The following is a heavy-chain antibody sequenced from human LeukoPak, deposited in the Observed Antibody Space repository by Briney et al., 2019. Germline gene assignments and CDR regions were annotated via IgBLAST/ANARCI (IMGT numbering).Heavy chain of an antibody. CDR3: ARRLGTTHFDY. CDR2: IFYSGST. D-gene: IGHD1-7*01. V-gene: IGHV4-39*01. CDR1: GGSISSSSYY. Sequence: SETLSLTCSVSGGSISSSSYYWGWIRQPPGKGLEWIGSIFYSGSTYYNPSLKSRVTISVDTSKNQFSLKLGSVTAADTAVYYCARRLGTTHFDYCGQGTLVAVSS. J-gene: IGHJ4*02.